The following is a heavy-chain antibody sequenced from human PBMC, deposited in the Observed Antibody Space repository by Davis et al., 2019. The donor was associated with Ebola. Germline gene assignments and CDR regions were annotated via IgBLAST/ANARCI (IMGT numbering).Heavy chain of an antibody. CDR3: ARNYDFWSGYKLRLGAFDI. CDR2: ISGSGGST. V-gene: IGHV3-23*01. J-gene: IGHJ3*02. CDR1: GFTFSSYA. D-gene: IGHD3-3*01. Sequence: PGGSLRLSCAASGFTFSSYAMSWVRQAPGKGLEWVSAISGSGGSTYYADSVKGRFTISRDNSKNTLYLQMNSLRAEDTAVYYCARNYDFWSGYKLRLGAFDIWGQGTMVTVSS.